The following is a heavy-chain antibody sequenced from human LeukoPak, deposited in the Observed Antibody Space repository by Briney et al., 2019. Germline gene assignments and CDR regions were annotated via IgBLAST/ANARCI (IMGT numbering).Heavy chain of an antibody. Sequence: ASVKVSCKASGYTFTSYDINWVRQAAGQGLEWMGWMNPIGGNTGYAQKFQGRVAMTRNTSINTAYMELSSLRSDDTAVYYCARAPIAVAGTGVDYWGRGTMVTVSS. J-gene: IGHJ4*02. CDR3: ARAPIAVAGTGVDY. CDR2: MNPIGGNT. D-gene: IGHD6-19*01. CDR1: GYTFTSYD. V-gene: IGHV1-8*01.